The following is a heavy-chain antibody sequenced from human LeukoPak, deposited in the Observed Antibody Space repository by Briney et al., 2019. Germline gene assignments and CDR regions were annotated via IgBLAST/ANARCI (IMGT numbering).Heavy chain of an antibody. Sequence: PSETLSLTCAVSGGSISSGGYSWRWIRQPPGKGLEWIGYIYHSGSTYYNPSLKSRVTISVDRSKNQFSLKLSSVTAADTAVYYCARVVKDTYSYGYLFDYWGQGTLVTVSS. V-gene: IGHV4-30-2*01. CDR2: IYHSGST. J-gene: IGHJ4*02. D-gene: IGHD5-18*01. CDR1: GGSISSGGYS. CDR3: ARVVKDTYSYGYLFDY.